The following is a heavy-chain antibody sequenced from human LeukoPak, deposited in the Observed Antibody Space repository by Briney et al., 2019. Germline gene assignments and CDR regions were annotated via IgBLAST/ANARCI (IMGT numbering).Heavy chain of an antibody. CDR1: GFTFSSYG. V-gene: IGHV3-23*01. Sequence: GGTLRLSCAASGFTFSSYGMIWVRQAPGKGLEWVSGISGSGGSTYLADSVKGRFTISRDNSKNTLYLQMNSLRAEDTAVYYCAKSVAMSVAVYFDHWGQGTLVTVSS. CDR3: AKSVAMSVAVYFDH. CDR2: ISGSGGST. D-gene: IGHD2-15*01. J-gene: IGHJ4*02.